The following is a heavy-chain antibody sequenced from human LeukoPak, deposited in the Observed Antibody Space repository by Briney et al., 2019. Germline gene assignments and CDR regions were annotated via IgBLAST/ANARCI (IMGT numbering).Heavy chain of an antibody. CDR1: GFTFNNYW. V-gene: IGHV3-7*04. CDR2: IKQGGSDK. D-gene: IGHD2-15*01. J-gene: IGHJ5*02. Sequence: GGSLRLSCAASGFTFNNYWMTWVRQAPGKGLEWVANIKQGGSDKYYGDSVKGRFTISRNNAKNSLYLQMNSLRAEDTAVYFCARYRGSGCFDPWGQGTLVTASS. CDR3: ARYRGSGCFDP.